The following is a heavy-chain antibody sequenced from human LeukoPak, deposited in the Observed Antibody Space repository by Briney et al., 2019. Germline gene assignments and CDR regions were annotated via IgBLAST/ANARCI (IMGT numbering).Heavy chain of an antibody. CDR1: CGSFSGYY. D-gene: IGHD4-17*01. Sequence: SSETLSLTCAVACGSFSGYYWSWIRQPPGKGLEWIGEINHSGSTNYNPSLKSRVTISVDTSKNKFSLKLSSVTAVYSGAYYWARVRTTVTTRGSGWFDPWGQGTLVTVSS. CDR2: INHSGST. J-gene: IGHJ5*02. CDR3: ARVRTTVTTRGSGWFDP. V-gene: IGHV4-34*01.